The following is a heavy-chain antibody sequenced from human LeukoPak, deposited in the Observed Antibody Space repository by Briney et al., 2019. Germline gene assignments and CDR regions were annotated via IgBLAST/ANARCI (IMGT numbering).Heavy chain of an antibody. V-gene: IGHV3-21*01. J-gene: IGHJ4*02. Sequence: PGGSLRLSCAASGFTFSSYSMNWVRQAPGKGLEWVSSISSSSSYIYYADSVKGRFTTSRDNAKNSLYLQMNSLRAEDTAVYYCARGGSMKQLVGRGGRYFDYWGQGTLVTVSS. D-gene: IGHD6-6*01. CDR2: ISSSSSYI. CDR3: ARGGSMKQLVGRGGRYFDY. CDR1: GFTFSSYS.